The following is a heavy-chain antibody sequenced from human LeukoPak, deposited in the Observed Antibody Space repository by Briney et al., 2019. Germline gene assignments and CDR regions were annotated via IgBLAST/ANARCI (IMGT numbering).Heavy chain of an antibody. CDR3: ARVGSTDSPHAFDI. CDR1: GFTFSSYW. D-gene: IGHD3-22*01. Sequence: PGGSLRLSCAASGFTFSSYWMDWVRQAPGKGLVWVSGINSDGSRTRYAESVKGRFTISRGNAKNTLYLQMSSLRAEDTAVYYCARVGSTDSPHAFDIWGQGTMVTVSS. V-gene: IGHV3-74*01. CDR2: INSDGSRT. J-gene: IGHJ3*02.